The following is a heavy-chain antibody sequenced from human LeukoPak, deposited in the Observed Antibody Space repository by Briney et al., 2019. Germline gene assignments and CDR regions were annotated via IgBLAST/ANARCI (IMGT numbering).Heavy chain of an antibody. D-gene: IGHD3-22*01. CDR3: ARDQERYYDSSGYQY. CDR1: GYTFTSYY. J-gene: IGHJ4*02. V-gene: IGHV1-46*01. CDR2: INPSGGST. Sequence: ASVKVSCKASGYTFTSYYTHWVRQAPGQGLEWMGIINPSGGSTSYAQKFQGRVTMTRDMSTSTVYMELSSLRSEDTAVYYCARDQERYYDSSGYQYWGQGTLVTVSS.